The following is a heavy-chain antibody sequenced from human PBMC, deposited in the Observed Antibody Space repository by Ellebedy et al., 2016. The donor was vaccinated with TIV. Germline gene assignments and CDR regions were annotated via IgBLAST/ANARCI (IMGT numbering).Heavy chain of an antibody. V-gene: IGHV3-43*01. Sequence: GESLKISCAASGFTFDDYAMNWVRQAPGKGLEWVSLVSWDGSRPSYADSVKGRFPISRDNSQNSLVLQMKSLRTEDTALYSCAKESALSSADDYYFDYWGQGTLVTVSS. CDR3: AKESALSSADDYYFDY. CDR1: GFTFDDYA. CDR2: VSWDGSRP. J-gene: IGHJ4*02. D-gene: IGHD5-12*01.